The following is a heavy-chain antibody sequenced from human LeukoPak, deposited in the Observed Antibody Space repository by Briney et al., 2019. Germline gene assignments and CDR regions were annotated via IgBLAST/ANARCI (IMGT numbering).Heavy chain of an antibody. V-gene: IGHV3-7*01. CDR2: INQDGREK. CDR3: AVATRSFLPDYC. J-gene: IGHJ4*02. Sequence: GGSLRLSCAASGFTFSSYWMSWVRQAPGKGLEWVANINQDGREKHYVDSVKGRFTISRDNAKDSLYLQMNSLRAEDTALYYCAVATRSFLPDYCWGQGTLVTVSS. CDR1: GFTFSSYW. D-gene: IGHD5-12*01.